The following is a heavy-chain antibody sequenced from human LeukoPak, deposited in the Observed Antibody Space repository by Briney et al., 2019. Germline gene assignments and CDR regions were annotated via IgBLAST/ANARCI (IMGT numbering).Heavy chain of an antibody. CDR3: ARESAYTFDI. Sequence: GGSLRLSCAASGFTFSSYGMHWIRQAPGKGLECISYITSGGDITFYADSVNGRFTISRDNTKNSLYLQMKSLRAEDTAVYYCARESAYTFDIWGQGTLVTVSS. J-gene: IGHJ3*02. V-gene: IGHV3-48*04. D-gene: IGHD1-14*01. CDR1: GFTFSSYG. CDR2: ITSGGDIT.